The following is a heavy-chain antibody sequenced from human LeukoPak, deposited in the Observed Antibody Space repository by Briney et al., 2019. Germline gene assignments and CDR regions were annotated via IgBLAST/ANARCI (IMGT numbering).Heavy chain of an antibody. CDR2: INPSGGST. J-gene: IGHJ5*02. V-gene: IGHV1-46*01. Sequence: ASVKVSCKAPGYTFTSDYIHWVRQAPGQGLEWMGIINPSGGSTSYAQEFQGRVTMTRDTSTSTVYMELSSLRSEDTAVYYCARAISRWFDPWGQGTLVTVSS. CDR3: ARAISRWFDP. CDR1: GYTFTSDY.